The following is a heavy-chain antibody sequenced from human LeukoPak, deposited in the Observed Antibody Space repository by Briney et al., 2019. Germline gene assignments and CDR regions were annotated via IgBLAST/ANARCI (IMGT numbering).Heavy chain of an antibody. CDR2: IYSSGSP. Sequence: SETLSLTCTVSGGSISGYYWTWIRQPAGKGLEWIGRIYSSGSPNYNPSLNSRVTMSVDTSKKQFSLKVNSVTAADTAVYYCARGGYYGSGNDFRFDPWGQGTLVTVSS. V-gene: IGHV4-4*07. J-gene: IGHJ5*02. D-gene: IGHD3-10*01. CDR1: GGSISGYY. CDR3: ARGGYYGSGNDFRFDP.